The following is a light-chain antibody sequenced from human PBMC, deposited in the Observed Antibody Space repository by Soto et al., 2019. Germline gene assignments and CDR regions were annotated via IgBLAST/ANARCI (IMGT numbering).Light chain of an antibody. V-gene: IGKV3-20*01. J-gene: IGKJ1*01. CDR2: DVS. CDR1: QSVPSNF. CDR3: QQYDSSWT. Sequence: EIVLTQSPGTLSLSPGERATLYCRASQSVPSNFLAWYQQRPGQAPTLLIYDVSRRAAGIPDRFSGSGSGTDFTLTISRLEPEGFAVYYCQQYDSSWTFGQGTKVEIK.